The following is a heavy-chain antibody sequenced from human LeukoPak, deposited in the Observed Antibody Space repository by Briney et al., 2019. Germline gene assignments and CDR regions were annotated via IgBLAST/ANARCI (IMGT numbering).Heavy chain of an antibody. V-gene: IGHV4-39*01. CDR2: IYYSGST. D-gene: IGHD3-9*01. Sequence: PSETLSLTCTVSSDSIYSSNYYWGWIRQPPGKGLEWIGSIYYSGSTYYNPSLKSRVTISVDTSKNQFSLKLSSVTAADTAVYYCARRKYYDILTGLIGWFDPWGQGTLVTVSS. J-gene: IGHJ5*02. CDR3: ARRKYYDILTGLIGWFDP. CDR1: SDSIYSSNYY.